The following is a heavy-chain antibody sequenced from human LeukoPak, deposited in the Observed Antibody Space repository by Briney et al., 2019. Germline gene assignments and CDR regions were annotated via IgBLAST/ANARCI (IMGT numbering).Heavy chain of an antibody. CDR1: GITFSDHW. D-gene: IGHD3-22*01. Sequence: GGSLRLSCAASGITFSDHWTSWVRQAPGKGLEWVANITPDGSEKNYVDSVKGRFAISRDNAKNSLYLQMSSLRAEDSAVYYCVTGGHYSGSWGQGSLVTVSS. CDR2: ITPDGSEK. J-gene: IGHJ5*02. CDR3: VTGGHYSGS. V-gene: IGHV3-7*01.